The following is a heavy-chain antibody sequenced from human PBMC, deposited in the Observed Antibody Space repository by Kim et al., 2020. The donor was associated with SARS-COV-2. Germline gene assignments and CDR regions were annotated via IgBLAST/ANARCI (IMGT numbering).Heavy chain of an antibody. CDR3: AKGGNGYNEFDK. D-gene: IGHD5-12*01. CDR2: IWYDGSNE. CDR1: GFTFSSYS. J-gene: IGHJ4*02. Sequence: GGSLRLSCAASGFTFSSYSMHWVRQAPGKGLEWVAIIWYDGSNEYYGDSVRGRFTISRDNSKNTLYLQMHSLTAEDTAVYYCAKGGNGYNEFDKWGQGTLATVSS. V-gene: IGHV3-33*03.